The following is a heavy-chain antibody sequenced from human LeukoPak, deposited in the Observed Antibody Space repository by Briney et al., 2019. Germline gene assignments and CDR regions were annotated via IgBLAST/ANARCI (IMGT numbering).Heavy chain of an antibody. CDR2: IHYSGST. V-gene: IGHV4-59*01. D-gene: IGHD4-17*01. Sequence: PSETLSLTCTVSGGSISSYYWSWIRQPPGKGLEWIGYIHYSGSTNYNPSLKSRVTISVDTSKNQFSLKLSSVTAADTAVYYCARAGGDYYYYYYMDVWGKGTTVTVSS. J-gene: IGHJ6*03. CDR1: GGSISSYY. CDR3: ARAGGDYYYYYYMDV.